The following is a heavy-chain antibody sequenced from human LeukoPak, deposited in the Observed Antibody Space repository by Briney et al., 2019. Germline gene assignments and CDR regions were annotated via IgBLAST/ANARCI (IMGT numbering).Heavy chain of an antibody. V-gene: IGHV4-39*07. CDR1: GDSISSSNYY. J-gene: IGHJ4*02. Sequence: SETLSLTCTVSGDSISSSNYYWGWIRQPPGKGLEWIGTIYYSGNTYYNPSLKSRVTISVDTSKNQFSLKLSSVAAADTAVYYCARCPAERWLRVFDYWGQGTLVTVSS. D-gene: IGHD5-24*01. CDR2: IYYSGNT. CDR3: ARCPAERWLRVFDY.